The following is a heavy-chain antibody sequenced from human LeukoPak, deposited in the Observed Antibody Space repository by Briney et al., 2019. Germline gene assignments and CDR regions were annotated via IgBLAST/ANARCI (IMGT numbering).Heavy chain of an antibody. CDR3: AIAAARPDYYYYYMDV. CDR2: INRSGST. V-gene: IGHV4-34*01. J-gene: IGHJ6*03. D-gene: IGHD6-6*01. CDR1: GGSFSGYY. Sequence: SETLSLTCAVYGGSFSGYYWSWIRQPPGKGLEWIGEINRSGSTNYNPSLKSRVTISVDTSKNQFSLKLSSVTAADTAVYYCAIAAARPDYYYYYMDVWGKETTVTVSS.